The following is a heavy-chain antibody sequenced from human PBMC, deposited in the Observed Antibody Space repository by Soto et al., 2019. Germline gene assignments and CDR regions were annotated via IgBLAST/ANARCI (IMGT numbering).Heavy chain of an antibody. V-gene: IGHV3-33*01. Sequence: QVQVVESGGGVVQPWRSLRLSCAASGFTFSSFGMHWVRQAPGKGLEGVSLIWYDGSKKSYGDSVKGRFTISRDNSRSTVYLQMNSLRADDTAVYYCARDASYYSLWSGYYPSRNGMDVWGQGTTVTVSS. CDR1: GFTFSSFG. CDR2: IWYDGSKK. J-gene: IGHJ6*02. CDR3: ARDASYYSLWSGYYPSRNGMDV. D-gene: IGHD3-3*01.